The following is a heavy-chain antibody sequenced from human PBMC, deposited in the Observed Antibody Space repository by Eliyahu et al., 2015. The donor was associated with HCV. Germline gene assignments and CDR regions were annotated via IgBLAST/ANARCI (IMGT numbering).Heavy chain of an antibody. J-gene: IGHJ6*02. CDR3: ARDFDVGMVRGLITLTHYYYHGMDV. V-gene: IGHV3-48*03. CDR2: ISSSGSIT. CDR1: GFTFSSYE. D-gene: IGHD3-10*01. Sequence: ELQLVESGGGLVQPGGSLRLSCAASGFTFSSYEXXXVRQAPGKGLEWVSFISSSGSITYYADSVQGRLTISRDNLKNSLYLQMNNLRAEDTAVYYCARDFDVGMVRGLITLTHYYYHGMDVWGQGTTVTVSS.